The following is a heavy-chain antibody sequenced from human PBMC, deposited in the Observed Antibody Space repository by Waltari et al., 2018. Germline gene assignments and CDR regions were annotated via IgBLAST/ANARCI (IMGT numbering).Heavy chain of an antibody. D-gene: IGHD2-21*02. CDR3: ARGVTAEYFDY. Sequence: QPQLQESRSGLVKPSQPLSLTCAVSGGSISSGGYSWRRIRQPPGKGLEWMGYIYHSGSTYYNPSLKSRVTISVDRSKNQFSLKLSSVTAADTAVYYCARGVTAEYFDYWGQGTLVTVSS. V-gene: IGHV4-30-2*01. J-gene: IGHJ4*02. CDR1: GGSISSGGYS. CDR2: IYHSGST.